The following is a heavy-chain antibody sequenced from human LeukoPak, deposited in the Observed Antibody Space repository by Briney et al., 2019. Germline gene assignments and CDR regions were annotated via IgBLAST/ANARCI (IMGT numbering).Heavy chain of an antibody. CDR1: SGSISSDTYY. CDR3: TRYTSSSGCLDP. D-gene: IGHD6-6*01. V-gene: IGHV4-39*01. J-gene: IGHJ5*02. CDR2: IYYSGST. Sequence: PSKTLSLTCTVSSGSISSDTYYWGWIRQPPGKGLDWIGSIYYSGSTYYNPSLKSRVTISVDTSKSQFSLKLSSVTAADTAVYYCTRYTSSSGCLDPWGQGALVTVSS.